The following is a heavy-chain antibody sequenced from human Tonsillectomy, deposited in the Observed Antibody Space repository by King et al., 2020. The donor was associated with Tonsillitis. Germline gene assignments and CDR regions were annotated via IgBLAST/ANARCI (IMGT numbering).Heavy chain of an antibody. V-gene: IGHV3-30*03. Sequence: QLVQSGGGVVQPGRSLRLSCAASGFTFSSYGMHWVRQAPGRGLEWVALISFNGRNKYYADSVKGRFTISRDNSKNTLFLQMSSLNAADTAVFYCARDLAGSGSYLVDFWGQGTLVTVSS. D-gene: IGHD3-10*01. CDR3: ARDLAGSGSYLVDF. CDR1: GFTFSSYG. J-gene: IGHJ4*02. CDR2: ISFNGRNK.